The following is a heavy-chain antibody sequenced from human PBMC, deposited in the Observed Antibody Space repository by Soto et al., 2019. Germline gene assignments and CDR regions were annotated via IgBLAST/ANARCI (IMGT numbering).Heavy chain of an antibody. CDR2: ISYDGSNK. V-gene: IGHV3-30*18. CDR3: AKMGERDYYFDY. J-gene: IGHJ4*02. CDR1: GFTFSSYG. D-gene: IGHD2-21*01. Sequence: GGSLRLSCAASGFTFSSYGMHWVRQAPGKGLEWVAVISYDGSNKYYADSVKGRFTISRDNSKNTLYLQMNSLRAEDTAVYYCAKMGERDYYFDYWGQGTLVTVSS.